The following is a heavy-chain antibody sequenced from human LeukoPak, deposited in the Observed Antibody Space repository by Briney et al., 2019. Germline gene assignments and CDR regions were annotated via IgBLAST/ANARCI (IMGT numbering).Heavy chain of an antibody. J-gene: IGHJ5*02. CDR2: IYYSGST. CDR1: GGSISSGGYY. D-gene: IGHD3-3*01. V-gene: IGHV4-31*03. Sequence: SSETLSLTCTVSGGSISSGGYYWSWIRQHPGKGLEWIGYIYYSGSTYYNPSLKSRVTISVDTSKNQFSLKLSSVTAADTAVYYCAREFGVATERWFDPWGQGTLVTVSS. CDR3: AREFGVATERWFDP.